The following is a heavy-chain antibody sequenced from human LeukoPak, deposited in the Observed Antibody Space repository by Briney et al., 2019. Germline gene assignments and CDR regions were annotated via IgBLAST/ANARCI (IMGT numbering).Heavy chain of an antibody. J-gene: IGHJ4*02. CDR2: IYDSGST. Sequence: SETLSLTCTVSGGSISSGGYYWSWIRQHPGKGLEWIGYIYDSGSTYYNPPLKSRVTISVDTSKNQFSLKLSSVTAADTAVYFCARDGPVTGPYCFDYWGQGTLVTVSS. CDR1: GGSISSGGYY. D-gene: IGHD6-19*01. CDR3: ARDGPVTGPYCFDY. V-gene: IGHV4-31*03.